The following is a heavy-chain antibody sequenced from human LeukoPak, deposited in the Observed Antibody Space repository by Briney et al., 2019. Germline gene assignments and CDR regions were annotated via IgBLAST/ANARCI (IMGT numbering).Heavy chain of an antibody. Sequence: PGGSLRLFCAASGFTFSSYGMHWVRQAPGKGLKWVAFIRYDGSNEFYADSVKGRFTISRDNSKNTLYLQMNSLRAEDTAVYYCAKDLYGSGSYEIRLFDYWGQGTLVTVSS. CDR1: GFTFSSYG. J-gene: IGHJ4*02. CDR2: IRYDGSNE. V-gene: IGHV3-30*02. CDR3: AKDLYGSGSYEIRLFDY. D-gene: IGHD3-10*01.